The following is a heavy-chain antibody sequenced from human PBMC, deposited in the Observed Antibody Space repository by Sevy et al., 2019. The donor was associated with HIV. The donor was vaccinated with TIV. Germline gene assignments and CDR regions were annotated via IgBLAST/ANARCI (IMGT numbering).Heavy chain of an antibody. V-gene: IGHV3-48*02. CDR2: ISSSSRAI. CDR1: GFTFSSYS. J-gene: IGHJ4*02. CDR3: VRGPREYYFDS. D-gene: IGHD3-10*01. Sequence: GGSLRLSCEASGFTFSSYSMNWVRQAPGKGPEWVSYISSSSRAIYYAESVRGRFTISRDNAKNSLYLQMNSLRDDYTAIYFCVRGPREYYFDSWGPGSLVTVSS.